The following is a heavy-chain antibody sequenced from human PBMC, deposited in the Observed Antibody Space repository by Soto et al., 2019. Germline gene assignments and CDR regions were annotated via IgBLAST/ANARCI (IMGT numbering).Heavy chain of an antibody. CDR1: GFTFSSYW. J-gene: IGHJ4*02. V-gene: IGHV3-74*01. CDR2: INSDGSST. CDR3: ARNIAVAGTDY. D-gene: IGHD6-19*01. Sequence: EVQLVESGGGLVQPGGSLRLSCAASGFTFSSYWMHWVRQAQGKGLVWVSRINSDGSSTCYADSVKGRFTISRDNAKNTLYLQMNILRAEDTAVYYCARNIAVAGTDYWGQGTLVTVSS.